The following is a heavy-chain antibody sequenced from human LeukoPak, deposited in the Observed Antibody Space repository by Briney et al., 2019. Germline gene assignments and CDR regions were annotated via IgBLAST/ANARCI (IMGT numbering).Heavy chain of an antibody. CDR2: IIPIFGTA. J-gene: IGHJ4*02. CDR1: GGTFSSYA. D-gene: IGHD3-22*01. CDR3: AREFQKRRYYYDSRPFDY. V-gene: IGHV1-69*05. Sequence: SVKVSCKASGGTFSSYAISWVRQAPGQGLEWMGGIIPIFGTANYAQKFQGRVTITTDESTSTAYMELSSLRSEDTAVYYCAREFQKRRYYYDSRPFDYWGQGTLVTVSS.